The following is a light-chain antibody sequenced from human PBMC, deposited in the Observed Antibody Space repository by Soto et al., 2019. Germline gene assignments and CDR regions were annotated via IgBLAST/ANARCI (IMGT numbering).Light chain of an antibody. Sequence: DIQMTQSPSSLSASVGDRVTITCRASQTISTYLNWYQQNPGKAPKLLIYAASTLQNGVPPRFSGSGSGTDFTLTISSLHPEDFATYYCQKSSSIPYTFGQGTKLEIK. CDR1: QTISTY. CDR2: AAS. J-gene: IGKJ2*01. V-gene: IGKV1-39*01. CDR3: QKSSSIPYT.